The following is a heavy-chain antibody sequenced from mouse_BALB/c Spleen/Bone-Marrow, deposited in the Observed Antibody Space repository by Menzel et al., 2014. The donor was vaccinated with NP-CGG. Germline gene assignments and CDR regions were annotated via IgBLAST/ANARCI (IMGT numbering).Heavy chain of an antibody. Sequence: EVKLQESGAVLARPGASVRMSCKASGYTSTSFWMHWVKQRPGQGLEWIGAVYPGNNDTNYDQNFKGKAKLTAVTSTSTAYMEFSSLTNEDSAVYYCTRYYYGGRDWYFDVWGAGTTVTVSS. D-gene: IGHD1-1*01. CDR1: GYTSTSFW. J-gene: IGHJ1*01. V-gene: IGHV1-5*01. CDR2: VYPGNNDT. CDR3: TRYYYGGRDWYFDV.